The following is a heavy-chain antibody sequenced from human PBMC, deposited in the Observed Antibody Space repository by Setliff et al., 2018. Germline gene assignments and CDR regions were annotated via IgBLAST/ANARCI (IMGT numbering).Heavy chain of an antibody. D-gene: IGHD1-26*01. V-gene: IGHV4-38-2*01. CDR3: ARVPALGGMVGTHGIDY. CDR2: LYHGGTT. CDR1: SLSVSSGYF. Sequence: KTSETLSLTCAVSSLSVSSGYFWGWIRQSPGKGLEWIGCLYHGGTTHYNPSLKSRVTISLDTSKNGFSLKLSSVTAADTAVYYCARVPALGGMVGTHGIDYWGQGTLVTVSS. J-gene: IGHJ4*02.